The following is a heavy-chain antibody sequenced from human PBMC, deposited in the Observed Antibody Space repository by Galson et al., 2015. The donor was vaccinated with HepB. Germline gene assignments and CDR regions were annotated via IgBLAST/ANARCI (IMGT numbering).Heavy chain of an antibody. J-gene: IGHJ5*02. D-gene: IGHD3-16*02. CDR1: GFTFSSEA. V-gene: IGHV3-30*18. CDR3: AKGGGRLGELST. Sequence: SLRLSCAASGFTFSSEAMSWFCQAPGKGLEWVAVISYDGSNKYYADSVKGRFTISRDNSKNTLYLQMNSLRAEDTAVYYCAKGGGRLGELSTLGQGTLVTVSS. CDR2: ISYDGSNK.